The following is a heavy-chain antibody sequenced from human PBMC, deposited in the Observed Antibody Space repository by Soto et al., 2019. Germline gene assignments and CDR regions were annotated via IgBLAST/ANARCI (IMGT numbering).Heavy chain of an antibody. Sequence: GGSLRLSCEVSRFTFSAYWMHWVRQVPGKGLIWVSRISDDGSTTTYADSVKGRFTISRDNAKNTLYLQMNSLRADDTGLYYCTRGPRVSSTGTGAHWGQGTLVTVSS. CDR2: ISDDGSTT. CDR3: TRGPRVSSTGTGAH. V-gene: IGHV3-74*01. J-gene: IGHJ4*02. D-gene: IGHD3-10*01. CDR1: RFTFSAYW.